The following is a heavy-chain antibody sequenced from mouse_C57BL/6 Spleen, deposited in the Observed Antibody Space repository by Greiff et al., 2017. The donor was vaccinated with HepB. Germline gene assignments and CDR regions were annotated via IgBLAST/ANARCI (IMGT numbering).Heavy chain of an antibody. CDR1: GYTFTSYW. D-gene: IGHD1-1*01. Sequence: QVQLQQPGTELVKPGASVKLSCKASGYTFTSYWMHWVKQRPGQGLEWIGIINPSNGGTNYNEKFKSKATLTVDKSSSTAYMQLSSLTSEDSAVYYCALYYYGSSFWYFDVWGTGTTVTVSS. CDR2: INPSNGGT. V-gene: IGHV1-53*01. J-gene: IGHJ1*03. CDR3: ALYYYGSSFWYFDV.